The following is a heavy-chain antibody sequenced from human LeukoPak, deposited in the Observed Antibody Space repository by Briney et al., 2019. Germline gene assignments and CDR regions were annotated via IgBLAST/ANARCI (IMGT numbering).Heavy chain of an antibody. J-gene: IGHJ4*02. CDR2: AGWAGGTT. V-gene: IGHV3-43*01. Sequence: GGSLRLSCATSGFNFDRYTIHWVRQAPGKGLEWVSLAGWAGGTTFYSDSVRGRFTISRDSGRKSVYLQMNSLTTDETAFYFCAKELDTMFFDYWGQGALVTVSS. CDR3: AKELDTMFFDY. D-gene: IGHD3-10*02. CDR1: GFNFDRYT.